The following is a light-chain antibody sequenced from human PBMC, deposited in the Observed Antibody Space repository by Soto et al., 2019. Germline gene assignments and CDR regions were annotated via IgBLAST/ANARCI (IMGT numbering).Light chain of an antibody. Sequence: QSVLTQPASVSGSPGQSITISCTGTSSDVGGYNYVSWYQQHPGKAPKLMIYEVSNRPSEVSNRFSGSKSGNTASLTISGLQAEDEADYYCCSYTSSSSYVFGTGTKVTVL. V-gene: IGLV2-14*01. CDR3: CSYTSSSSYV. CDR1: SSDVGGYNY. J-gene: IGLJ1*01. CDR2: EVS.